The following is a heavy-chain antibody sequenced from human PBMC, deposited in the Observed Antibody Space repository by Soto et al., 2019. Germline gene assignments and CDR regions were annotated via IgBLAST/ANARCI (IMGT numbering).Heavy chain of an antibody. CDR2: ICGSGGST. J-gene: IGHJ4*02. Sequence: EVQLLESGGGLVQPGGSLRLSCAASGFTFSSYAMSWVRQAPGKGLEWVSAICGSGGSTYYADSVKGRFTISRDNSKNTLYLQMNSLRAEDTAVYYCAKMGRGYCSSTSCYAVDYWGQGTLVTVSS. V-gene: IGHV3-23*01. CDR1: GFTFSSYA. D-gene: IGHD2-2*01. CDR3: AKMGRGYCSSTSCYAVDY.